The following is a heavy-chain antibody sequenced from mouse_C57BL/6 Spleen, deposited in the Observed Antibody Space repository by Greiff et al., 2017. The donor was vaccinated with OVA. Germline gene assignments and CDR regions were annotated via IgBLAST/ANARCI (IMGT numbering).Heavy chain of an antibody. CDR3: TRWEAYDGYPWFAY. V-gene: IGHV1-15*01. J-gene: IGHJ3*01. Sequence: VKLMESGAELVRPGASVTLSCKASGYTFTDYEMHWVKQTPVHGLEWIGAIDPETGGTAYNQKFKGKAILTADKSSSTAYMELRSLTSEDSAVYYCTRWEAYDGYPWFAYWGQGTLVTVSA. CDR1: GYTFTDYE. CDR2: IDPETGGT. D-gene: IGHD2-3*01.